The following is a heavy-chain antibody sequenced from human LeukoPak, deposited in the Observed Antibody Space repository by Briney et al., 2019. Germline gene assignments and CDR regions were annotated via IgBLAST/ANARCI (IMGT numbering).Heavy chain of an antibody. J-gene: IGHJ4*02. CDR2: ISPSGDTP. V-gene: IGHV3-23*01. Sequence: GGTLRLSCAASGFAFSAHGMNWVHQAPGKGLEWVSGISPSGDTPWYTDSVKGRFTISRDNSKNTVYLQMNSLRAEDTAVYYCARGGGYSYGSFDYWGQGTLVTVSS. CDR3: ARGGGYSYGSFDY. CDR1: GFAFSAHG. D-gene: IGHD5-18*01.